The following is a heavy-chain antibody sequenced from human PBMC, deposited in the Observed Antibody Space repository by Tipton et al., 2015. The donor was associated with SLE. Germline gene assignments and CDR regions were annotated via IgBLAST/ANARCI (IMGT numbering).Heavy chain of an antibody. CDR2: VSHDGSDK. CDR1: GFTFSFYG. Sequence: SLRLSCAASGFTFSFYGIHWVRQAPGKGLEWVAFVSHDGSDKYYTDSVKGRFTVSRDNSKNTLSLQMNSLRTEDTAVYYCARGALRQLSMVQGVIIAYWGQGTLVTVSS. V-gene: IGHV3-30*02. J-gene: IGHJ4*02. CDR3: ARGALRQLSMVQGVIIAY. D-gene: IGHD3-10*01.